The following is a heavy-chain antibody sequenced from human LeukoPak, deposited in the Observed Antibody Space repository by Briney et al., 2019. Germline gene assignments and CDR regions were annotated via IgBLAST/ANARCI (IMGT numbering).Heavy chain of an antibody. J-gene: IGHJ4*02. CDR1: GFTFSSYA. Sequence: GRSLRLSCAVSGFTFSSYAMHWVRQAPGKGLEWVAVISYDGSNKYYADSVKGRFTISRDNSKNTLYLQMNSLRAEDTAVYYCARGALTMVRGVMGFDYWGQGTLVTVSS. CDR2: ISYDGSNK. V-gene: IGHV3-30-3*01. D-gene: IGHD3-10*01. CDR3: ARGALTMVRGVMGFDY.